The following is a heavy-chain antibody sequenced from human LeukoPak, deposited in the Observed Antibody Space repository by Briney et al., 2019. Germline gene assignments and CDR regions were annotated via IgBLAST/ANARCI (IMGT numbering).Heavy chain of an antibody. Sequence: GGSLRPSCTASGFTFGDYAMSWVRQAPGKGLEWVGFIRSKAYGGTTEYAASVKGRFSISRDDSKTIAYLQMNSLKTEDTAVYYCTRDLRGNSDYWGQGTLVTVSS. CDR3: TRDLRGNSDY. CDR1: GFTFGDYA. CDR2: IRSKAYGGTT. J-gene: IGHJ4*02. D-gene: IGHD4-23*01. V-gene: IGHV3-49*04.